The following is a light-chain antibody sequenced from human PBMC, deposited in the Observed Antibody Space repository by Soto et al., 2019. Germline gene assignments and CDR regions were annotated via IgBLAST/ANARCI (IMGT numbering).Light chain of an antibody. Sequence: DIQMTQSPSSLSASVGDRVTITCRASQSISSSLNWYQQKPGKAPKLLIYAASSLQSGVPSRFSGIGSGTDFTLTISSLQPEDFATYYCQQSYSTPRTFGQGTKLEIK. CDR2: AAS. V-gene: IGKV1-39*01. J-gene: IGKJ2*01. CDR3: QQSYSTPRT. CDR1: QSISSS.